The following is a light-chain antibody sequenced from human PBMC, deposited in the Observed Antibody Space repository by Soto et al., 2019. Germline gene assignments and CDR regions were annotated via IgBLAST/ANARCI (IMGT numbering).Light chain of an antibody. CDR2: KAS. CDR3: QQYNSYSPYT. J-gene: IGKJ2*01. CDR1: QSISSW. Sequence: DIQMTQSPSTLSASVGDRVTITCRASQSISSWLAWYQQKPGKAPKLLIYKASSLESGVPSRFSGSGSGTEFTLNIRSLQPDDFANYYCQQYNSYSPYTFGQGTKVDIK. V-gene: IGKV1-5*03.